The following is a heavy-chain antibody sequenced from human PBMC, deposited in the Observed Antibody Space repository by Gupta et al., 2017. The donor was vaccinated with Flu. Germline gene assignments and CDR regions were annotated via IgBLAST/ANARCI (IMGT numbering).Heavy chain of an antibody. J-gene: IGHJ6*02. CDR1: GGTFSTFA. CDR2: IIPIFGTS. Sequence: QVQLVQSGAEVKKPGSSMKVSCTASGGTFSTFAISWVRQAPGQGLEWMGGIIPIFGTSHYAQRLQGRVTITAETSTSTVYMELSSLTSDDTAIDYCANVEAFDYLSLHVWGRGTTMTVSS. V-gene: IGHV1-69*06. D-gene: IGHD3-9*01. CDR3: ANVEAFDYLSLHV.